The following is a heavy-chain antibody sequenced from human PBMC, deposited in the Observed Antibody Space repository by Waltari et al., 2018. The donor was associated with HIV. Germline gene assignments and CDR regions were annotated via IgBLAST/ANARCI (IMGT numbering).Heavy chain of an antibody. V-gene: IGHV3-7*01. CDR3: ARMGLMMYAIGAFDI. D-gene: IGHD2-8*01. CDR2: IKQDGSEK. CDR1: GFTFRLFV. Sequence: ELQLVESGGGLVQPGGSLSFSREASGFTFRLFVLSWVRQAPGKGLEWVANIKQDGSEKHYVDSVKGRFTISRDNAKKSLYLQMNSLRAEDTAVYYCARMGLMMYAIGAFDIWGQGTMVTVSS. J-gene: IGHJ3*02.